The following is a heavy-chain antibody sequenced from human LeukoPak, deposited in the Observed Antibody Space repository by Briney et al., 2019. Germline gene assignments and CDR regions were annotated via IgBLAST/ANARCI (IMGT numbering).Heavy chain of an antibody. Sequence: ASVKVSCKVSGYTLTELSMHWVRQAPGKGLEWMGGFDPEDGETIYAQKFQGRVTMTEDTSTDTAYMELSSLRSEDTAVYYCASLRYFDWLFDYWGQGTLVTVSS. CDR1: GYTLTELS. V-gene: IGHV1-24*01. CDR3: ASLRYFDWLFDY. J-gene: IGHJ4*02. CDR2: FDPEDGET. D-gene: IGHD3-9*01.